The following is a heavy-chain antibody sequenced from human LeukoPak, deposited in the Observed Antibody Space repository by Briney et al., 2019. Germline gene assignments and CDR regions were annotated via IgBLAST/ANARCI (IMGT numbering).Heavy chain of an antibody. CDR3: AKDGRPFQPLDPYFDY. CDR1: GFTFSSYA. V-gene: IGHV3-23*01. J-gene: IGHJ4*02. D-gene: IGHD1-1*01. CDR2: ISGGGGDT. Sequence: GGSLRLSCAASGFTFSSYAMSWVRQAPGKGLEWVSAISGGGGDTYYADSVKGRFTISRDNSKNTLYLQMNSLRAEDTAVYYCAKDGRPFQPLDPYFDYWGQGTLVTVSS.